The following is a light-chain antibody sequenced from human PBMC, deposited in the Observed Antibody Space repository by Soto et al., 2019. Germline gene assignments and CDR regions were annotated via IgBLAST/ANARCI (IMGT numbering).Light chain of an antibody. CDR1: QIVSSN. Sequence: EIVIAQSPATLSVSPGERSALSCLASQIVSSNLSWYQQKPGQAPSLLIYGASTRATGIPAMFSGSGSGTAFTLTISSLQSEDFAVYSCQQYNNCPRTFGQGTKV. V-gene: IGKV3-15*01. CDR3: QQYNNCPRT. CDR2: GAS. J-gene: IGKJ1*01.